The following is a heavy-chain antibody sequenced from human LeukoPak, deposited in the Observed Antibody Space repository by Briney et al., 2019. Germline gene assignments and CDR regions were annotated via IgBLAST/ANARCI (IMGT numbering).Heavy chain of an antibody. CDR2: INPNSGGT. Sequence: GASVKVSCKASGYTFTGYYMHWVRQAPGQGLEWMGWINPNSGGTNYAQKFQGRVTMTRDTSISTVYMELSRLTSDDTAVCYRAREPIGRGPKGDYWGQGTLVTVSS. CDR1: GYTFTGYY. V-gene: IGHV1-2*02. J-gene: IGHJ4*02. D-gene: IGHD5-12*01. CDR3: AREPIGRGPKGDY.